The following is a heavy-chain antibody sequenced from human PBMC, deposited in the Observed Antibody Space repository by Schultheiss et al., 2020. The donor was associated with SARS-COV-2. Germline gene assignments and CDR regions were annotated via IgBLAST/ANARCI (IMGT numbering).Heavy chain of an antibody. CDR3: ARSGDYGDYVA. D-gene: IGHD4-17*01. Sequence: SETLSLTCAVSGGSISSGGYSWSWIRQPPGKGLEWIGRIYTSGSTNYNPSLKSRVTISVDTSKNQFSLKLSSVTAADTAVYYCARSGDYGDYVAWGQGTLVTVSS. CDR2: IYTSGST. V-gene: IGHV4-30-2*03. CDR1: GGSISSGGYS. J-gene: IGHJ5*02.